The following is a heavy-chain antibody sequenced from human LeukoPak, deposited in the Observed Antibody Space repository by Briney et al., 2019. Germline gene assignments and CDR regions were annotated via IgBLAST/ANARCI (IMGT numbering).Heavy chain of an antibody. V-gene: IGHV3-66*01. J-gene: IGHJ4*02. CDR1: GFTVSSNY. CDR3: ARDAKTYYYDSSGYCDY. D-gene: IGHD3-22*01. CDR2: IYSGGST. Sequence: GGSLRLSCAASGFTVSSNYMSWVRQAPGKGLEWVSVIYSGGSTYYADSVKGRFTISRDNSKNTLYLQMNSLRAEDTAVYYCARDAKTYYYDSSGYCDYWGQGTLVTVSS.